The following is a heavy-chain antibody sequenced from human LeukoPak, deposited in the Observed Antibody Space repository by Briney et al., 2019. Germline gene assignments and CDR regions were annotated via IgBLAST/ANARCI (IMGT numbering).Heavy chain of an antibody. CDR2: IYYSGST. CDR1: GGSISSSSYY. J-gene: IGHJ6*03. V-gene: IGHV4-39*07. CDR3: ARDRSGSSSWYPYYYYYYMDV. Sequence: SETLSLTCTVSGGSISSSSYYWGWIRQPPGKGLEWIGSIYYSGSTYYNPSLKSRVTISVDTSKNQFSLKLSSVTAADTAVYYCARDRSGSSSWYPYYYYYYMDVWGKGTTVTISS. D-gene: IGHD6-13*01.